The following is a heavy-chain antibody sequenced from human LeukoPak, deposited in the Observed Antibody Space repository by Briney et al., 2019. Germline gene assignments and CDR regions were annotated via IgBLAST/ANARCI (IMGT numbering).Heavy chain of an antibody. J-gene: IGHJ4*02. CDR2: IWYDGSNK. CDR3: ARGQQWLVQDEYYFDY. Sequence: GGSLRLSCAASGFTFSSYGMHWVRQAPGKGLEWVAVIWYDGSNKYYADSVKGRFTISRDNSKNTLYLHMNSLRAEDTAVYYCARGQQWLVQDEYYFDYWGQGTLVTVSS. V-gene: IGHV3-33*01. D-gene: IGHD6-19*01. CDR1: GFTFSSYG.